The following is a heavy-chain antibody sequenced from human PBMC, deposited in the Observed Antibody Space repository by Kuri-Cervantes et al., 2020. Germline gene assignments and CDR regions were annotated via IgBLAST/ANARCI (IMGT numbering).Heavy chain of an antibody. CDR2: ISGSGGNT. J-gene: IGHJ3*02. CDR1: GFTFSNYA. D-gene: IGHD6-19*01. V-gene: IGHV3-23*01. CDR3: AKSSSGGWYDAFDM. Sequence: GESLKISCAASGFTFSNYAMSWVRQAPGKGLEWVSAISGSGGNTYYADSVKGRFTISRDNSKNTLYLQMNSLRDDDTAVYYCAKSSSGGWYDAFDMWGQGTMVTVSS.